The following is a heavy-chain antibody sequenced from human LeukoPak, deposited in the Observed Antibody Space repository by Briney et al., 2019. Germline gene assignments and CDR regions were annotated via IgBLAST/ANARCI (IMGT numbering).Heavy chain of an antibody. CDR1: GGSISSSSYY. CDR3: ETYDSSGYYRFDY. J-gene: IGHJ4*02. V-gene: IGHV4-39*01. CDR2: IYYSGST. Sequence: SETLSLTCTVSGGSISSSSYYWGWIRQPPGKGLEWIGSIYYSGSTYYNPSLKSRVTISVDTSKNQFSLKLSSVTAADTAVYYCETYDSSGYYRFDYWGQGTLVTVSS. D-gene: IGHD3-22*01.